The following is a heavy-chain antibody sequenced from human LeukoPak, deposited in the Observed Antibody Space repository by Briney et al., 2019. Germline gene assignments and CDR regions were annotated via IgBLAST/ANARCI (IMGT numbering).Heavy chain of an antibody. Sequence: GGSLRLSCAASGFTFSNYAMSWVRQAPGKGLEWVSAISSNGDNIYYADSVKGRFTISRDNSKNTLYLQINSLRAENTALYFCVSVVRPGYFFYYGLGVWGRGATVTVSS. V-gene: IGHV3-23*01. CDR3: VSVVRPGYFFYYGLGV. J-gene: IGHJ6*02. CDR2: ISSNGDNI. CDR1: GFTFSNYA.